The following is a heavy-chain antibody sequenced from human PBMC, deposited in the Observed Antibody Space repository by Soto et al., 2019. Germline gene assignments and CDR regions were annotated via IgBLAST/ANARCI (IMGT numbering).Heavy chain of an antibody. Sequence: EVQLVESGGGLVQPGGSLRLSCAASGFSFSSYAMNWVRQAPGKGLEWLSYISESSSNIYYADSVKGRFTISRDNAKNSLYLQLNSLRDEDTAVYYCANLFGSSWHVDYWGQGTQVSVSS. D-gene: IGHD6-13*01. V-gene: IGHV3-48*02. CDR2: ISESSSNI. CDR3: ANLFGSSWHVDY. CDR1: GFSFSSYA. J-gene: IGHJ4*02.